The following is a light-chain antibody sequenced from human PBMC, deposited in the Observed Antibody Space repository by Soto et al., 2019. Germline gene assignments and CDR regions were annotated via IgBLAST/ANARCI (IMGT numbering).Light chain of an antibody. V-gene: IGKV3-11*01. Sequence: EIVLTQSPATLSFSPGERSTLSFMASQSVSRYLAWYQQRPGQAPRLLIYDAPNRATGIPARFSGSGSGTDFTLTISSLEPEDFAVYYCQQRSNWPWTLGQGTKVDIK. CDR2: DAP. CDR3: QQRSNWPWT. J-gene: IGKJ1*01. CDR1: QSVSRY.